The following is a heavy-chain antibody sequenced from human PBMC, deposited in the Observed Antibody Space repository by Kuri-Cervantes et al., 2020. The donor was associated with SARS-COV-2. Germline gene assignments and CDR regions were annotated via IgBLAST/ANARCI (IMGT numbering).Heavy chain of an antibody. D-gene: IGHD1-26*01. J-gene: IGHJ6*03. CDR2: IYSGGST. V-gene: IGHV3-66*01. CDR1: GFTVSSNY. Sequence: GGSLRLSCAASGFTVSSNYMSWVRQAPGKGLEWVSVIYSGGSTYYADSVKGRFTISRDNSKNTLYLQMNSLRAEDTAVYYCARDSGLLRGYYYYYMDVWGKGTTVTVSS. CDR3: ARDSGLLRGYYYYYMDV.